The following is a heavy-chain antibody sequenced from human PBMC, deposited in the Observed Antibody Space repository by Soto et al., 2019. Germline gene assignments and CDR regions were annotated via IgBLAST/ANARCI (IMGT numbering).Heavy chain of an antibody. J-gene: IGHJ4*02. CDR2: IYYSGST. D-gene: IGHD4-17*01. Sequence: SETLSLTCTVSGGSISSSSYYWGWIRQPPGKGLEWIGYIYYSGSTNYNPSLKSRVTISVDTSKNQFSLRLSSVTAADTAVYYCARLLDYGDPFDYWGQGTLVTVSS. CDR1: GGSISSSSYY. CDR3: ARLLDYGDPFDY. V-gene: IGHV4-61*05.